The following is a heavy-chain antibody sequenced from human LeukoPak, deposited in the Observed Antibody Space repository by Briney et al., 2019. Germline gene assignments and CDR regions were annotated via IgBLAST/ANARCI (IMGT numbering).Heavy chain of an antibody. J-gene: IGHJ4*02. D-gene: IGHD3/OR15-3a*01. Sequence: GGFLRLSCAASGFTFTDYAMSWVRQALGRGLEWVSSISPTAGSAYYADSVKGRFTISRDNSKNTLYLQMNSLRAEDTAIYCCAKVRTGHYFDYWGQGTLVTVSS. V-gene: IGHV3-23*01. CDR1: GFTFTDYA. CDR3: AKVRTGHYFDY. CDR2: ISPTAGSA.